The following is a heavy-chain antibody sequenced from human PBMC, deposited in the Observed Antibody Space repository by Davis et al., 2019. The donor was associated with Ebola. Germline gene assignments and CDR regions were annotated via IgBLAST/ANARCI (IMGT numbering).Heavy chain of an antibody. Sequence: PSETLSLTCTVSGGSISSYYWSWIRQPPGKGLEWIGYIYYSGSTNYNPSLKSRVTISVDTSKNQFSLKLSSVTAAVTAVYYCARTIRFGYSSSWPNWFDPWGQGTLVTVSS. V-gene: IGHV4-59*08. CDR3: ARTIRFGYSSSWPNWFDP. D-gene: IGHD6-13*01. J-gene: IGHJ5*02. CDR1: GGSISSYY. CDR2: IYYSGST.